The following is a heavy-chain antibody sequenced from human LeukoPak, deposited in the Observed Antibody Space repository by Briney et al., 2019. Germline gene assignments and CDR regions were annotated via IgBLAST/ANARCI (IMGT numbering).Heavy chain of an antibody. Sequence: PGGSLRLSCAASGFTFSSYGMHWVRQAPGKGLEWIGSIYYSGSTYYNPSLKSRVTISVDTSKNQFSLKLSSVTAADTAVYYCARDSPSPAMVPRGAFDIWGQGTMVTVSS. J-gene: IGHJ3*02. CDR1: GFTFSSYG. D-gene: IGHD5-18*01. V-gene: IGHV4-39*07. CDR2: IYYSGST. CDR3: ARDSPSPAMVPRGAFDI.